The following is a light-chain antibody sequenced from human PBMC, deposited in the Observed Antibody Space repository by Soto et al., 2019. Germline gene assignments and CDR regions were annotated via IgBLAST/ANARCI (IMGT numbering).Light chain of an antibody. CDR1: SSDVGAYNY. J-gene: IGLJ2*01. Sequence: QSALTQPASVSGSPGQSITISCTGTSSDVGAYNYVSWYQHHPGKAPTLMIYDVSNRPSGVSNRFSGSKSGNTASLTISGLQAEDEADYYCNSFTTSSTLVFGGGTKLTVL. CDR3: NSFTTSSTLV. CDR2: DVS. V-gene: IGLV2-14*03.